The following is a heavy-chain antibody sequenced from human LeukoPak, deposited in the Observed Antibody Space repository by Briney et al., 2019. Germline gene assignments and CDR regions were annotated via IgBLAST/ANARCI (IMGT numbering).Heavy chain of an antibody. CDR2: IYYSGST. D-gene: IGHD4-23*01. J-gene: IGHJ4*02. V-gene: IGHV4-59*01. CDR1: GGSTSSYY. Sequence: SETLSLTCTVSGGSTSSYYWSWIRQPPGKGLEWIGYIYYSGSTNYNPSLKSRVTISVDMSKNQFSLKLSSVTAADTAVYYSARESPDGNLDYWGQGTLVTVSS. CDR3: ARESPDGNLDY.